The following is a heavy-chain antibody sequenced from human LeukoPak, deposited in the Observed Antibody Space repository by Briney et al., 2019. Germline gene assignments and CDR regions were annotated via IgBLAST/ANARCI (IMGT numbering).Heavy chain of an antibody. Sequence: GGSLRLSCAASGFYFSITWMSWVRQTPGKGLEWVANIKKDGSDKNYADSVKGRFTISRDNAENSLYLQMNSLRAEDTAVYYCASEGEMGYGYFYWGQGTLVTVSS. CDR3: ASEGEMGYGYFY. D-gene: IGHD5-18*01. J-gene: IGHJ4*02. CDR1: GFYFSITW. V-gene: IGHV3-7*01. CDR2: IKKDGSDK.